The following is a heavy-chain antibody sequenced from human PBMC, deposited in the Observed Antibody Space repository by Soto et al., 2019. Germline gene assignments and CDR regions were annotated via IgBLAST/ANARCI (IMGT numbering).Heavy chain of an antibody. V-gene: IGHV1-69*13. CDR2: IIPIFGTA. J-gene: IGHJ3*02. D-gene: IGHD1-26*01. CDR1: GGTFSSYA. Sequence: ASVKVSCKASGGTFSSYAISWVRQAPGQGLEWMGGIIPIFGTANYAQKFQGRVTITADESTSTAYMELSSLRSEDMAVYYCARDGSLDSWGDAFDIWGQGTMVTVSS. CDR3: ARDGSLDSWGDAFDI.